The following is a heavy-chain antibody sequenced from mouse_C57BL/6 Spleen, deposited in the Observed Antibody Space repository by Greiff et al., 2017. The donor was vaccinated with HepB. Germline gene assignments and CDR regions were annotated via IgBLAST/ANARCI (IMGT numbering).Heavy chain of an antibody. CDR1: GYTFTNYW. CDR2: IYPGGGYT. Sequence: VQVVESGAELVRPGTSVKMSCKASGYTFTNYWIGWAKQRPGHGLEWIGDIYPGGGYTNYNEKFKGKATLTADKSSSTAYMQFSSLTSEDSAIYYCARADYFLDYWGQGTTLTVSS. D-gene: IGHD1-1*01. CDR3: ARADYFLDY. V-gene: IGHV1-63*01. J-gene: IGHJ2*01.